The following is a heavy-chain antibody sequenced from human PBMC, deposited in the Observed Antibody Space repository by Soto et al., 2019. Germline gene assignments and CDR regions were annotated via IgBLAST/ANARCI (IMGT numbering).Heavy chain of an antibody. V-gene: IGHV1-3*01. J-gene: IGHJ5*02. D-gene: IGHD4-17*01. Sequence: ASVKVSCKASGYTFTSYAMHWVRQAPGQRLEWMGWINAGNGNTKYSQKFQGRVTITRDTSASTAYMELSSLRSEDTAVYYCAREEPYGDWQSWFDPWGQGTLVTVS. CDR3: AREEPYGDWQSWFDP. CDR2: INAGNGNT. CDR1: GYTFTSYA.